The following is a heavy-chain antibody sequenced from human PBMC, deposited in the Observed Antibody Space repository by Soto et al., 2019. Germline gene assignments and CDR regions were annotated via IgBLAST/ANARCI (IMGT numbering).Heavy chain of an antibody. CDR2: IIPILGIA. CDR3: ARDSLGARMVRGVIACFDP. J-gene: IGHJ5*02. D-gene: IGHD3-10*01. CDR1: GGTFSSYT. V-gene: IGHV1-69*08. Sequence: QVQLVQSGAEVKKPGSSVKFSCKASGGTFSSYTISWVRQAPGQGLEWMGRIIPILGIANYAQKFQGRVTITADKSTSTAYMELSSLRSEDTAVYYCARDSLGARMVRGVIACFDPWGQGTLVTVSS.